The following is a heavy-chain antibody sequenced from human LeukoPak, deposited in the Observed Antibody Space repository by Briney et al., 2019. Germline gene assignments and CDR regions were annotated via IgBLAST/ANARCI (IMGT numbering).Heavy chain of an antibody. J-gene: IGHJ6*02. CDR1: GFTFSSYS. Sequence: GGSLRLSCAASGFTFSSYSMNWVRQAPGKGLEWVAVISYDGSNKYYADSVKGRFTISRDNSKNTLYLQMNSLRAEDTAVYYCASELLWFNYYYYGMDVWGQGTTVTVSS. CDR3: ASELLWFNYYYYGMDV. D-gene: IGHD2/OR15-2a*01. V-gene: IGHV3-30*03. CDR2: ISYDGSNK.